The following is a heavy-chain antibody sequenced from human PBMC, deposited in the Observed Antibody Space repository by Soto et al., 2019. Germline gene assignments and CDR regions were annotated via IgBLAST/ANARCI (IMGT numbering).Heavy chain of an antibody. Sequence: GGSLRLSCAASGFTFSSYGMHWVCQAPGKGLEWVAVISYDGSNKYYADFVKGRFTISRDNSKNTLYLQMNSLRAEDTAVYYCAKAGVQLERPFDYWGQGTLVTVSS. CDR2: ISYDGSNK. V-gene: IGHV3-30*18. CDR1: GFTFSSYG. J-gene: IGHJ4*02. CDR3: AKAGVQLERPFDY. D-gene: IGHD1-1*01.